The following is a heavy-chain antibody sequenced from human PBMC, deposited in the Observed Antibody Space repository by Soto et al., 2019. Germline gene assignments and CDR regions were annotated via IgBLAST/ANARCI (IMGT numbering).Heavy chain of an antibody. Sequence: PWVSLRLSCAASGFTFSSYAMHWVRQAPGKGLEWVAVISYDGSNKYYADSVKGRFTISRDNSKNTLYLQMNSLRAEDTAVYYCERDDVVDYFDSSGYSWGMDVWGQGPTVTVSS. CDR2: ISYDGSNK. CDR3: ERDDVVDYFDSSGYSWGMDV. D-gene: IGHD3-22*01. V-gene: IGHV3-30-3*01. CDR1: GFTFSSYA. J-gene: IGHJ6*02.